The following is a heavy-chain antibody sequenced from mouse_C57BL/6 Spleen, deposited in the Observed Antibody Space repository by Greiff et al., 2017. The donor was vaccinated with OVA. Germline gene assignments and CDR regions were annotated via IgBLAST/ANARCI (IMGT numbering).Heavy chain of an antibody. CDR2: IDPNSGGT. CDR1: GYTFTSYW. CDR3: ARRMTTVGLGDYALDY. J-gene: IGHJ4*01. D-gene: IGHD1-1*01. V-gene: IGHV1-72*01. Sequence: QVQLQQPGADLVKPGASVTLSCKASGYTFTSYWMHWVKQRPGRGLEWIGRIDPNSGGTKYNETFKSKVTLTVDKPTSTAYMQLSSLTSEDSAVYYGARRMTTVGLGDYALDYWGQGTSVTVSS.